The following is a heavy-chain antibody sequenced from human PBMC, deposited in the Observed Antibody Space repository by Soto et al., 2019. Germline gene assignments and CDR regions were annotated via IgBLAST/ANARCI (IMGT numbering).Heavy chain of an antibody. CDR1: GVSVSSGSFY. V-gene: IGHV4-61*01. CDR3: DRGATVTQYDY. Sequence: SETLSLTCTVSGVSVSSGSFYWAWIRQPPGKGLEWIGFGSYSGTTNYKPSLKSRVTISVDTSRSQISLKVSSLTAADTAVYYCDRGATVTQYDYWGQGTLVTVSS. CDR2: GSYSGTT. J-gene: IGHJ4*02. D-gene: IGHD4-17*01.